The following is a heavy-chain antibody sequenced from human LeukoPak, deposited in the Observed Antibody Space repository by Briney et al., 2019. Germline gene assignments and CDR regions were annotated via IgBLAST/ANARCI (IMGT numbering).Heavy chain of an antibody. J-gene: IGHJ4*02. CDR1: GFSFSSYW. CDR2: ISSDASTT. Sequence: GGSLRLSCAASGFSFSSYWMHWVRQAPGKGLVWVSRISSDASTTNYADSVKGRFTISRDNAKNTLYLQMNSLRAEDTAMYYCAILAKMATIDDFDYWGQGTLVTVSS. D-gene: IGHD5-24*01. V-gene: IGHV3-74*01. CDR3: AILAKMATIDDFDY.